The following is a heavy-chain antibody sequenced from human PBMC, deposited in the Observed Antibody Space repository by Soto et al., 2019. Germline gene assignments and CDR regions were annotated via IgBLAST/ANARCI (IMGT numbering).Heavy chain of an antibody. V-gene: IGHV1-8*01. CDR3: ARGQTCKYPCFDV. CDR2: MHAKSADT. CDR1: GYTISDVD. D-gene: IGHD2-2*01. J-gene: IGHJ6*04. Sequence: QAPLAQSGAERKRPGSSVKFSCKASGYTISDVDINWRRQASGQGPEWMGWMHAKSADTFFAQRFQGKFNMTRDPSRCTADFEVGSLTSDDPAIYYGARGQTCKYPCFDVWGEGTPVAVAS.